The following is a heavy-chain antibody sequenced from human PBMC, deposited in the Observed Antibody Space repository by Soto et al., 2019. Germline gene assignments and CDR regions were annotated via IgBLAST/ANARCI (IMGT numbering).Heavy chain of an antibody. V-gene: IGHV3-53*01. Sequence: PGGSLRLSCAASDFSVSNNYMTWVRQAPGKGLEWVSVIYSGGNTYYADKVKGRFTISRDSSTNTLYLQMNSLRVEDTAVYYCARGMDGMDVWGQGTTVTVSS. CDR1: DFSVSNNY. CDR2: IYSGGNT. J-gene: IGHJ6*02. CDR3: ARGMDGMDV.